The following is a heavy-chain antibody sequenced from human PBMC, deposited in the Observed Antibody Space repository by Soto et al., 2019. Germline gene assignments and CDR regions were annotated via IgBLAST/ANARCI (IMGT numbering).Heavy chain of an antibody. CDR2: MNPNSGNT. CDR3: ARGALLLSTDYDILTGNYYYYYMDV. V-gene: IGHV1-8*01. CDR1: GYTFTSYD. Sequence: ASVKVSCKASGYTFTSYDINWVRQATGQGLEWMGWMNPNSGNTGYAQKFQGRVTMTRNTSISTAYMELSSLRSEDTAVYYCARGALLLSTDYDILTGNYYYYYMDVWGKGTTVTVSS. D-gene: IGHD3-9*01. J-gene: IGHJ6*03.